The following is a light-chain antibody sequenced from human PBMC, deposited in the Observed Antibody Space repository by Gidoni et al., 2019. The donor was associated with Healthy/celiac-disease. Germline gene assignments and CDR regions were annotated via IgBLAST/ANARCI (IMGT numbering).Light chain of an antibody. V-gene: IGKV1-5*03. CDR3: QHPWT. J-gene: IGKJ1*01. CDR1: QSISSW. Sequence: DIQMTQSPSTLCASVGDRVTITCRASQSISSWLAWYQQKPGKAPKLLIYKASSLESGVPSRFSGSGSGTEFTLTISSLQPDDFATYYCQHPWTFGQGTKVEIK. CDR2: KAS.